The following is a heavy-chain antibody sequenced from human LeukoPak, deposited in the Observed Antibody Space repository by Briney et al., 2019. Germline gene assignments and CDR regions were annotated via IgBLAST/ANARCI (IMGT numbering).Heavy chain of an antibody. Sequence: GGSLRLSCAASGFTFSSYSMNWVRQAPGKGLEWVSSISSSSYIYYADSVKGRFTISRDNAKNSLYLQMNSLRAEDTAVYYCARGINYYDSSGYYYGPSDAFDIWGQGTMVTVSS. J-gene: IGHJ3*02. V-gene: IGHV3-21*01. CDR2: ISSSSYI. CDR3: ARGINYYDSSGYYYGPSDAFDI. D-gene: IGHD3-22*01. CDR1: GFTFSSYS.